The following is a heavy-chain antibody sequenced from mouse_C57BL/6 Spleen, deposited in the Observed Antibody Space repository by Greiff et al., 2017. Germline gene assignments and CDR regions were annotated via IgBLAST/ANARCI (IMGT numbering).Heavy chain of an antibody. CDR3: ARGGYYGNHYYAMDY. D-gene: IGHD2-1*01. V-gene: IGHV3-3*01. CDR1: GFSINSDCY. J-gene: IGHJ4*01. Sequence: EVQLQESGPSLVRPSQTLSLTCTVTGFSINSDCYWIWIRQFPGNKLEYIGYTFYSGITYYNPSLESRTYITRDTSKNQFSLKLSSVTTEDTATYYCARGGYYGNHYYAMDYWGQGTSVTVSS. CDR2: TFYSGIT.